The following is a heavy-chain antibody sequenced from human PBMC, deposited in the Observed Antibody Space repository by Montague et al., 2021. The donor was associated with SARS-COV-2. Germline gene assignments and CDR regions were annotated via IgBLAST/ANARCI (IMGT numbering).Heavy chain of an antibody. CDR3: AKDAKSVGFFDS. Sequence: SLRLSCSASGFNFEKYGMSWVRQAPGKGLIWVAGISPTGGRTFYXDSMEGRLTISRDNFNNMLQLEINSLRADDTAVYFCAKDAKSVGFFDSWGQGTLVTVSS. D-gene: IGHD4/OR15-4a*01. CDR2: ISPTGGRT. J-gene: IGHJ4*01. V-gene: IGHV3-23*01. CDR1: GFNFEKYG.